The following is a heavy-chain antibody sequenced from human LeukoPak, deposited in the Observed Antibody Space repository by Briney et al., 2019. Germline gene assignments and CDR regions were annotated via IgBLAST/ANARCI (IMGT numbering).Heavy chain of an antibody. CDR2: IYYSGST. CDR1: GGSISSYY. CDR3: ARGRQPGYFQH. Sequence: SETLSLTCTVSGGSISSYYWSWIRQPPGKGLEWIGYIYYSGSTNYNPSLKSRVTISVGTSKNQFSLKLSSVTAADTAVYYCARGRQPGYFQHWGQGTLVTVSS. D-gene: IGHD3-10*01. J-gene: IGHJ1*01. V-gene: IGHV4-59*01.